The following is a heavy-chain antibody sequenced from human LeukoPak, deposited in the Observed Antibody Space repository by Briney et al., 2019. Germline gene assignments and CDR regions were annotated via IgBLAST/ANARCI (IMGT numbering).Heavy chain of an antibody. Sequence: VASVKVSCKASGYTFTGYYMHWVRQAPGQGLEWMGRINPNSGGTNYAQKFQGRVTMTRDTSISTAYMELSRLRSEDTAVYYCAREGKDYYDSSGYYWRPDAFDIWGQGTMVTVSS. V-gene: IGHV1-2*06. CDR2: INPNSGGT. D-gene: IGHD3-22*01. J-gene: IGHJ3*02. CDR3: AREGKDYYDSSGYYWRPDAFDI. CDR1: GYTFTGYY.